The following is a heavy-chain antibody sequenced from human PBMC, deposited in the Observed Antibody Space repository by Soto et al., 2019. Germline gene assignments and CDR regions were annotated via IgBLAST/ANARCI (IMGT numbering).Heavy chain of an antibody. Sequence: SETLSHTCPVSDGSISSSSYYWGWIRQPPGKGLEWIGSIYYSGSTYYNLSLKSRVTISVDTSKNQFSLKLSSVTAADTAVYYCARDTDIGYCSGGSCFDYWGQGTLVTVSS. J-gene: IGHJ4*02. CDR3: ARDTDIGYCSGGSCFDY. V-gene: IGHV4-39*07. CDR2: IYYSGST. CDR1: DGSISSSSYY. D-gene: IGHD2-15*01.